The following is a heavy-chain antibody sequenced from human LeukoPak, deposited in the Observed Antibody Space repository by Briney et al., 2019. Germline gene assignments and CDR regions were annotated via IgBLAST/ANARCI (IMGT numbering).Heavy chain of an antibody. V-gene: IGHV4-61*02. Sequence: SQTLSLTCTVSGGSISGGSYYWSWIRQPAGKGLEWIGRIYTSGSTNYNPSLKSRVTISVDTSKNQFSLKLSSVTAADTAVYYCARGHDFWSGYYSFDYWGQGTLVTVSS. CDR2: IYTSGST. CDR1: GGSISGGSYY. D-gene: IGHD3-3*01. CDR3: ARGHDFWSGYYSFDY. J-gene: IGHJ4*02.